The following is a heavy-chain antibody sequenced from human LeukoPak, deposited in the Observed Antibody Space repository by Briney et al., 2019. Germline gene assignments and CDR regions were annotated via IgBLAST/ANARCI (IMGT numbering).Heavy chain of an antibody. J-gene: IGHJ4*02. Sequence: SVKVSCKASGGTFSSYAISWVRQAPGQGLEWMGGIVSIFSTANYAQKFQGRVTITADKSTSTTYMELSGLRSEDTAVYYCARGGIRYCSGGSCYSSYYFDYWGQGTLVTVSS. CDR1: GGTFSSYA. V-gene: IGHV1-69*06. D-gene: IGHD2-15*01. CDR2: IVSIFSTA. CDR3: ARGGIRYCSGGSCYSSYYFDY.